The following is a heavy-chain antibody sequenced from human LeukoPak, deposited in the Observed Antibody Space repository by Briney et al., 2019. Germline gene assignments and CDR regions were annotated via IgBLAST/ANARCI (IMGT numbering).Heavy chain of an antibody. CDR1: GGSISSFY. D-gene: IGHD6-13*01. CDR2: IYYSRIT. CDR3: ARVTIAAAGIEGWFDP. V-gene: IGHV4-59*01. Sequence: SETLSLTCTVSGGSISSFYWSWIRQPPGKGLEWIAYIYYSRITNYNPSLKSRATISVDTSKKQFSLKLSSVTAADTAVYYCARVTIAAAGIEGWFDPWGQGTLVTVSS. J-gene: IGHJ5*02.